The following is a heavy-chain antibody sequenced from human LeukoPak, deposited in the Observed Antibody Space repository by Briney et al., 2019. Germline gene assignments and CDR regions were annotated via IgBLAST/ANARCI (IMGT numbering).Heavy chain of an antibody. CDR1: GFTFSSYS. Sequence: GGSLRLSCVASGFTFSSYSINWVRQAPGKGLEWVSSISSSSSYIYYADSVKGRFTISRDNAKNSLYLQMNSLRAEDTAVYYCARGDYGDYGTANDYWGQGTLVTASS. V-gene: IGHV3-21*01. CDR2: ISSSSSYI. D-gene: IGHD4-17*01. J-gene: IGHJ4*02. CDR3: ARGDYGDYGTANDY.